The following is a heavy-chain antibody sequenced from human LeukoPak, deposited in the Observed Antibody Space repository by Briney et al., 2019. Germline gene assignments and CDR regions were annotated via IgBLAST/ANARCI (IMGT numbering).Heavy chain of an antibody. CDR2: ISYDGGDK. CDR1: AFTFSSYG. V-gene: IGHV3-30*18. D-gene: IGHD2-21*02. CDR3: AKDMSGGDCPDY. J-gene: IGHJ4*02. Sequence: GGSLRLSCAASAFTFSSYGMHWVRQAPGKGLEWVALISYDGGDKDYAKSVKGRFTISRDNSKNTLYLQMNSLRAEDTAVYYCAKDMSGGDCPDYWGQGTLVTVSS.